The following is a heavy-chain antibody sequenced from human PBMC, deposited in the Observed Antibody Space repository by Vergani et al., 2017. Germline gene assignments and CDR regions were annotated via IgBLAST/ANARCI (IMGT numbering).Heavy chain of an antibody. J-gene: IGHJ4*02. V-gene: IGHV3-30-3*01. CDR2: ISYDGSNK. CDR1: GFTFSSYA. Sequence: QVQLVESGGGVVQPGRSLRLSCAASGFTFSSYAMHWVRQAPGKGLEWVAVISYDGSNKYYADSVKGRFTISRDNSKNTLYLQMNSLRAEDTAVYYCARVSGYSYGHFDYWGQGTLVTVSS. D-gene: IGHD5-18*01. CDR3: ARVSGYSYGHFDY.